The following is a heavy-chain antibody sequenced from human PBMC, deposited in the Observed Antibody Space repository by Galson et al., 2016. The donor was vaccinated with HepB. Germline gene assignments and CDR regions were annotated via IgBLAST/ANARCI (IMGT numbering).Heavy chain of an antibody. CDR3: ARERYCSGGSCYRSGWFDP. CDR1: GYTFTGYD. CDR2: MNPNSGNT. D-gene: IGHD2-15*01. V-gene: IGHV1-8*01. J-gene: IGHJ5*02. Sequence: SVKVSCKASGYTFTGYDINWVRQATGQGLEWMGWMNPNSGNTGYAQKFQGRVTMTRNTSISTAYMELSSLRSEDTAVYYCARERYCSGGSCYRSGWFDPWGQGTLVTVSS.